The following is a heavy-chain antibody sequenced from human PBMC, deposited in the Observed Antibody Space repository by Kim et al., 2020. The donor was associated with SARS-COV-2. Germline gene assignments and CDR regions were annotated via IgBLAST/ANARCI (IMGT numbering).Heavy chain of an antibody. J-gene: IGHJ5*02. CDR2: IKSKFDGGTT. CDR3: STGYDFVVVVAAINYGSFDP. D-gene: IGHD2-15*01. V-gene: IGHV3-15*01. Sequence: GGSLRLSCAASGFTFSNAWMTWVRQAPGKGLEWVGRIKSKFDGGTTDYAAPVKGRFTISRDDSKSTLYLQMNSLKTEDTAVYYCSTGYDFVVVVAAINYGSFDPWGQGTLVTVSS. CDR1: GFTFSNAW.